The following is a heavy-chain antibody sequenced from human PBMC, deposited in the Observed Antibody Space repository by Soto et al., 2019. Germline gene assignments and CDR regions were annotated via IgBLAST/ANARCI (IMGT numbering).Heavy chain of an antibody. J-gene: IGHJ3*02. CDR2: ISYDGSNK. V-gene: IGHV3-30*18. CDR1: GFTFSSYG. Sequence: QVQLVESGGCVVQPGRSLRLSCAASGFTFSSYGMHWVRQAPGKGLEWVAVISYDGSNKYYADSVKGRFTISRDNSKNTLYLKMNSLRSEDTAVYYCEKGLWFGELPFDAFDIWGQWKLVTVSS. D-gene: IGHD3-10*01. CDR3: EKGLWFGELPFDAFDI.